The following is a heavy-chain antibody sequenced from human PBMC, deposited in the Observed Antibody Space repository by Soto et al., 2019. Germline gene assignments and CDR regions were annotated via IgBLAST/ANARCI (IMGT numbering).Heavy chain of an antibody. J-gene: IGHJ2*01. V-gene: IGHV3-23*01. CDR2: ISGSGGST. CDR3: AKAGHSGFPMYFDL. Sequence: HPGGSLRLSCAASGFTFSSYAMSWVRQAPGKGLEWVSTISGSGGSTYYADSVKGRFTISRDNSKNTLYLQMNSLRAEDTAVYYCAKAGHSGFPMYFDLWGRGTLVTVSS. D-gene: IGHD5-12*01. CDR1: GFTFSSYA.